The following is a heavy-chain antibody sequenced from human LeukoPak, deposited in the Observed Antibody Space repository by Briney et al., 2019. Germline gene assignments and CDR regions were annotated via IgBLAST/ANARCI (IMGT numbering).Heavy chain of an antibody. Sequence: ASVKVSCKASGYTFTSYGISWVRQAPGQGLEWMGWISAYSGNTNYAQKLQGRVTMTTDTSTSTAYMELRSLRSDDTAVYYCARAKQQLVSGWFDPWGQGTLVTVSS. CDR1: GYTFTSYG. CDR3: ARAKQQLVSGWFDP. CDR2: ISAYSGNT. V-gene: IGHV1-18*01. D-gene: IGHD6-13*01. J-gene: IGHJ5*02.